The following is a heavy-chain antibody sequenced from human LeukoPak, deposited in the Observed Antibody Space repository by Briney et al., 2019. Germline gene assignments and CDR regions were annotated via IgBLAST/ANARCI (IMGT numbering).Heavy chain of an antibody. V-gene: IGHV4-59*01. CDR3: ARWGESSALRVLAFDN. D-gene: IGHD6-25*01. CDR2: GHHSGST. J-gene: IGHJ3*02. CDR1: GDSINNYY. Sequence: PSETLSLTCTVSGDSINNYYWNWIRQPPGKRLEWIGFGHHSGSTYFNPSLQSRVTISVDTSKNQFSLKLSSVTAADTAVYYCARWGESSALRVLAFDNWGQGAMVTVSS.